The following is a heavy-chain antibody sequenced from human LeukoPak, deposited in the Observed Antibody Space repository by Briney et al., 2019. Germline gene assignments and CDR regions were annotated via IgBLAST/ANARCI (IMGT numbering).Heavy chain of an antibody. CDR1: GFTFSSYA. CDR3: AKDDVVEYYYDSSGYYHDY. V-gene: IGHV3-23*01. D-gene: IGHD3-22*01. CDR2: ISGSGGST. Sequence: PGGSLRLSCAASGFTFSSYAMSWVRQAPGKGLEWVSVISGSGGSTYYADSVKGRFTISRDNSKNTLYLQMNSLRAEDTAVYYCAKDDVVEYYYDSSGYYHDYWGQGTLVTVSS. J-gene: IGHJ4*02.